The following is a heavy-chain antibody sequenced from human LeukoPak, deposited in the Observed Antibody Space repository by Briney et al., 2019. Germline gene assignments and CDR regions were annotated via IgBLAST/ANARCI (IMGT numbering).Heavy chain of an antibody. Sequence: SETLSLTCTVSGGSISSYYWSWIRQPPGKGLEWIGYVYYSGSTNYNPSLKSRVTMSVDTSKNQFSLKLSSVTAADTAVYYCARGGSWNDLFDPWGPGTLVTVAS. D-gene: IGHD1-1*01. CDR3: ARGGSWNDLFDP. CDR1: GGSISSYY. V-gene: IGHV4-59*12. CDR2: VYYSGST. J-gene: IGHJ5*02.